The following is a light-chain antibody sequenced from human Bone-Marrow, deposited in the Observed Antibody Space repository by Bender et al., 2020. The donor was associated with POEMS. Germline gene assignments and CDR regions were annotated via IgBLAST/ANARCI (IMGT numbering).Light chain of an antibody. CDR3: QVLDSSNSHV. V-gene: IGLV3-21*02. CDR1: NIGGKS. J-gene: IGLJ2*01. CDR2: DDS. Sequence: SYVLTQPPSVSVAPGQTASITCGGNNIGGKSVHWYQQKPGQAPVLVVSDDSDRPSGIPERFSGSNSGNTATLTITRVEAGDEADFYCQVLDSSNSHVFGGGTKLTVL.